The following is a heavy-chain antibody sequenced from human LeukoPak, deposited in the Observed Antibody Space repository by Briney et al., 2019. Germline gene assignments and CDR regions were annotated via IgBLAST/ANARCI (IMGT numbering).Heavy chain of an antibody. V-gene: IGHV3-30*18. Sequence: GRSLRLSCAASGFTFSSYGMHWVRQAPGKGPEWVAVISYDGSNKYYADSVKGRFTISRDNSKNTLYLQMNSLRAEDTAVYYCAKGGGGKGYYFDYWGQGTLVTVSS. CDR3: AKGGGGKGYYFDY. D-gene: IGHD4-23*01. CDR1: GFTFSSYG. J-gene: IGHJ4*02. CDR2: ISYDGSNK.